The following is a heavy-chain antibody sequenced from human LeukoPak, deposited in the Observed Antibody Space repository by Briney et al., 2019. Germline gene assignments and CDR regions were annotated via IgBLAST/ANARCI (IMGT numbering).Heavy chain of an antibody. CDR3: ARGSPPRYYYDSSQRWFDP. CDR2: INHSGST. Sequence: PSETLSLTCAVYGGSFSGYYWSWIRQPSGKGLEWIGEINHSGSTNYNPSLKSRVTISVDTSKNQFSLKLSSVTAADTAVYYCARGSPPRYYYDSSQRWFDPWGQGTLVTVSS. D-gene: IGHD3-22*01. CDR1: GGSFSGYY. V-gene: IGHV4-34*01. J-gene: IGHJ5*02.